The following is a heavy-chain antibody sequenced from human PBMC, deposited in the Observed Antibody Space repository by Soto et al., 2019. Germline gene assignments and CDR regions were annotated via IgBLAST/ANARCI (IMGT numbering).Heavy chain of an antibody. Sequence: QVQLVQSGAEVKKPGSSVKVSCKASGGTFSSYAISWVRQAPGQGLEWMGGIIPIFGTANYAQKFQGRVKITADESTSTAYMELSSLRSEDTAVYYCARAKDSSSNFRNYGMDVWGQGTTVTVSS. CDR2: IIPIFGTA. V-gene: IGHV1-69*01. CDR3: ARAKDSSSNFRNYGMDV. CDR1: GGTFSSYA. D-gene: IGHD6-13*01. J-gene: IGHJ6*02.